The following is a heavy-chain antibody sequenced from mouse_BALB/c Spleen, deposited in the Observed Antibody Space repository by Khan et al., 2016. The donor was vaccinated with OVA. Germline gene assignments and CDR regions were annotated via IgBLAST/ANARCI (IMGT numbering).Heavy chain of an antibody. CDR2: IYPGSGTT. CDR3: ARSYDNDGAWFGY. D-gene: IGHD2-4*01. V-gene: IGHV1-81*01. J-gene: IGHJ3*01. Sequence: QVQLQQSGPELVKPGASVKMSCKASGYKFTDYVISWVKQRTGQGLEWIGDIYPGSGTTYYNERFEGKATLTADKTSNTAYMQFRSLTSEDSAVYFCARSYDNDGAWFGYWGQGTLVTVSA. CDR1: GYKFTDYV.